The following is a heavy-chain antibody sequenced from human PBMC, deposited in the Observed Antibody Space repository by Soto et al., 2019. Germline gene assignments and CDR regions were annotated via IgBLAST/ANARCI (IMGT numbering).Heavy chain of an antibody. J-gene: IGHJ4*02. CDR2: IWHDGTNK. CDR1: GFTFSDYA. CDR3: ARPALLVTTFGY. V-gene: IGHV3-33*01. Sequence: GGSLRLSCAASGFTFSDYAMHWIRQAPGKGLEWVAVIWHDGTNKYYAHSVKGRFTISRDNSKNTLYLQMNSLRAEDTAVYYCARPALLVTTFGYWGQGTLVTVSS. D-gene: IGHD4-17*01.